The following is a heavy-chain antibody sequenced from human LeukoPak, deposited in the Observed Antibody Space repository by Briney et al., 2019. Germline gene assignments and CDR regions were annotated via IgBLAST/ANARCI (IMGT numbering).Heavy chain of an antibody. V-gene: IGHV1-18*01. CDR1: GYTFTSYG. J-gene: IGHJ5*02. CDR3: ARDLSGYYANWFDP. Sequence: ASVKVSCKASGYTFTSYGISWVRQAPGQGLEWMGWISAYNGNTNYAQKLQGRVTMTTDTSTSTAYMELRSLRSDDTAVYYCARDLSGYYANWFDPWGRGTLVTVSS. D-gene: IGHD3-22*01. CDR2: ISAYNGNT.